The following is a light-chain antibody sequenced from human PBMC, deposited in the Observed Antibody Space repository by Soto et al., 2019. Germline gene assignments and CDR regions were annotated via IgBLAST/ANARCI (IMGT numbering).Light chain of an antibody. CDR1: QSISSY. CDR2: AAS. J-gene: IGKJ4*01. CDR3: QQSYSTSSLT. V-gene: IGKV1-39*01. Sequence: DIQMTQSPSSLSPSEGDRVTITCRASQSISSYLNWYQQKPGKAPKLLIYAASSLQSGVPSRFSGRGSGTDFTLTISSLQPEDFATYYCQQSYSTSSLTFGGGTKVEIK.